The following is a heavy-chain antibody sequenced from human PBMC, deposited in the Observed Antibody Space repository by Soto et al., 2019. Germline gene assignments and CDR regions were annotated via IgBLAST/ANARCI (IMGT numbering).Heavy chain of an antibody. CDR1: GFTFSHYW. V-gene: IGHV3-74*01. CDR2: INSDGSVS. CDR3: ARGDCVGVTCHSLAGSFYYYMNV. D-gene: IGHD2-15*01. J-gene: IGHJ6*03. Sequence: EVQLVESGGGLVQPGGSLRLSCAASGFTFSHYWMYWVRQAPGKGLVWVSRINSDGSVSSYADSVKGRLTISRDNVKNTLYLQMDSLRAEDTAVYYCARGDCVGVTCHSLAGSFYYYMNVWGKGTMVTVFS.